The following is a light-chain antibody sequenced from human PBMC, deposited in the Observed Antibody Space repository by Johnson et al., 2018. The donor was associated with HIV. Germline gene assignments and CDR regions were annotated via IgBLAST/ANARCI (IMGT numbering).Light chain of an antibody. CDR1: SSNIGNNY. Sequence: QSVLTQPPSVSAAPGQKVTISCSGSSSNIGNNYVSWYQQFPGTAPKLLIYDNNKRPSGIPDRFSGSKSGTSATLGITGLQTGDEADYYCGTWNSSLSGGPYVFGTATKVTAL. J-gene: IGLJ1*01. V-gene: IGLV1-51*01. CDR3: GTWNSSLSGGPYV. CDR2: DNN.